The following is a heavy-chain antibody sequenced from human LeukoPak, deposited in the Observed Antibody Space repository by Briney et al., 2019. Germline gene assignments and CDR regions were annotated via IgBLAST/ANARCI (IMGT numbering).Heavy chain of an antibody. J-gene: IGHJ5*02. CDR3: AKDYDFWSGESWFHP. CDR2: ISGSGGST. CDR1: GFTFSSYA. Sequence: PGGSLRLSCAASGFTFSSYAMSWVRQAPGKGLEWVSAISGSGGSTYYADSVKGRFTISRDNSKNTLYLQMSSLRAEDTAVFYCAKDYDFWSGESWFHPWGQGTLVTVSS. V-gene: IGHV3-23*01. D-gene: IGHD3-3*01.